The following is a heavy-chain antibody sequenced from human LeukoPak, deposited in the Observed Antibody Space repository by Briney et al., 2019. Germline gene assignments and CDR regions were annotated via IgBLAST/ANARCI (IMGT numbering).Heavy chain of an antibody. D-gene: IGHD6-6*01. V-gene: IGHV4-59*12. J-gene: IGHJ3*02. Sequence: SETLSLTCTVSGGSISSYYWSWIRQPPGKGLEGIGYIYYSGSTNYNPSLKSRVTISVDTSKNQFSLKLSSVTAADTAVYYCARDGWGRGIAARPAGRAFDIWGQGTMVTVSS. CDR1: GGSISSYY. CDR2: IYYSGST. CDR3: ARDGWGRGIAARPAGRAFDI.